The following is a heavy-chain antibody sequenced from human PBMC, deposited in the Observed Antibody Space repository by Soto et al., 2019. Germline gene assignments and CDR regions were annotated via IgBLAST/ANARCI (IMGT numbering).Heavy chain of an antibody. CDR3: AKGFSGHYYDF. V-gene: IGHV3-23*01. J-gene: IGHJ4*02. Sequence: EVQVLESGGGLVQPGGSLRLSCAASGFMNWVRQAPGKGLEWVSAISDYGANTYYVDSVKGRFTISRDNAKNTLYLQMNSLRAEDTAVYYCAKGFSGHYYDFRGQGTLVIVSS. CDR2: ISDYGANT. CDR1: GF. D-gene: IGHD3-22*01.